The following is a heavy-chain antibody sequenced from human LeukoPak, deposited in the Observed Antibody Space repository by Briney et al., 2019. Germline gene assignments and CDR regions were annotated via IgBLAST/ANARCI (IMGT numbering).Heavy chain of an antibody. D-gene: IGHD1-26*01. CDR3: ARVGIDSGSFADFDY. J-gene: IGHJ4*02. V-gene: IGHV4-38-2*02. Sequence: SETLSLTCTVSRFSISSDYYWGWIRQPPGKGLEWIGSIYHSGHIYYNPSLKSRVTKSIDTSKNQFSLRLSSMTAADTAVYYCARVGIDSGSFADFDYWGQGTLVTVSS. CDR1: RFSISSDYY. CDR2: IYHSGHI.